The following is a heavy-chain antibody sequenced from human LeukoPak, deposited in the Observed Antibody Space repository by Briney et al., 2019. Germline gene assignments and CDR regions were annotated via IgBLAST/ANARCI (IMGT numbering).Heavy chain of an antibody. CDR3: ARGYYGSGSYYWGGYYYYGMDV. V-gene: IGHV1-18*01. CDR1: GYTFTSYG. Sequence: ASVKVSCKASGYTFTSYGISWVRQAPGQGLEWMGWISAYNGNTNHAQKLQGRVTMTTDTSTSTVYMELRSLRSDDTAVYYCARGYYGSGSYYWGGYYYYGMDVWGQGTTVTVSS. J-gene: IGHJ6*02. D-gene: IGHD3-10*01. CDR2: ISAYNGNT.